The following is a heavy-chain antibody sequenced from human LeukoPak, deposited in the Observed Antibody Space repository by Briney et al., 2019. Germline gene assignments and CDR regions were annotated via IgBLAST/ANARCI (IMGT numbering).Heavy chain of an antibody. Sequence: GGSLRLSCAASGFTFSSYSMNWVRQAPGKGLEWVAVISYDGRNKYCADSVKGRFAITRDNSNNMLYLQMNSLRAEDTAVYYCARGLIREGYYFDYWGQGTLVTVSS. D-gene: IGHD2-21*01. J-gene: IGHJ4*02. CDR3: ARGLIREGYYFDY. CDR2: ISYDGRNK. V-gene: IGHV3-30*03. CDR1: GFTFSSYS.